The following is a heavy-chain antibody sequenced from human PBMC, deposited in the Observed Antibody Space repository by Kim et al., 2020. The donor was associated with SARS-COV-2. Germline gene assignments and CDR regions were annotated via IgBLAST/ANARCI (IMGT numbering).Heavy chain of an antibody. CDR3: ARGTLYSSGWYYFDY. Sequence: GGSLRLSCAASGFTVSSNYMSWVRQAPGKGLEWVSVIYSGDSTYYADSVKGRFTISRDNSKNTLYLQMNSLRAEDTAVYYCARGTLYSSGWYYFDYWGQGTLVTVSS. CDR2: IYSGDST. CDR1: GFTVSSNY. J-gene: IGHJ4*02. V-gene: IGHV3-53*01. D-gene: IGHD6-19*01.